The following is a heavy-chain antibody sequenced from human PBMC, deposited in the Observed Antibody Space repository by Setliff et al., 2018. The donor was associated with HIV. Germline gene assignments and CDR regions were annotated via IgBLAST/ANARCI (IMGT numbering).Heavy chain of an antibody. CDR2: IYTSGST. Sequence: PSETLSLTCTVSGGSISNYYWSWIRQPPGKGLEWIGYIYTSGSTNYNPSLKSRVTISVDTSRNQFSLTLSSVTAADTAVYYCARGWFGGYYFDYWGQGTLVTVSS. CDR3: ARGWFGGYYFDY. D-gene: IGHD3-10*01. V-gene: IGHV4-4*09. CDR1: GGSISNYY. J-gene: IGHJ4*02.